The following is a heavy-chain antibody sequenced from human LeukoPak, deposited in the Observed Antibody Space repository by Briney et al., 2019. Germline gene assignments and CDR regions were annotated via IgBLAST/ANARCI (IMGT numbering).Heavy chain of an antibody. J-gene: IGHJ4*02. CDR2: IYHSGST. Sequence: SETLSLTCTVSGGSISSYYWSWIRQPPGKGLEWIGYIYHSGSTYYNPSLKSRVTISVDTSKNQFSLKLSSVTAADTAVYYCARATVWPGVGAYYFDYWGQGTLVTVSS. CDR1: GGSISSYY. V-gene: IGHV4-59*06. D-gene: IGHD3-3*01. CDR3: ARATVWPGVGAYYFDY.